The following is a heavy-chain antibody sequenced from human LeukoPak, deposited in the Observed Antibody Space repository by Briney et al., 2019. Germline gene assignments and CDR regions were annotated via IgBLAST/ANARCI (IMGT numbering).Heavy chain of an antibody. D-gene: IGHD2-2*02. CDR1: GFTFSSYA. CDR3: AKGDCSSTSCYRGLRFLEWLSPAYFDY. J-gene: IGHJ4*02. V-gene: IGHV3-23*01. CDR2: ISGGGGST. Sequence: GGSLRLSCAASGFTFSSYAMSWVREAPGKGLEGVSDISGGGGSTYYADSVEGRFTISRDNSKNTLYLQMNSLRDEDTAVYYCAKGDCSSTSCYRGLRFLEWLSPAYFDYWGQGTLVTVSS.